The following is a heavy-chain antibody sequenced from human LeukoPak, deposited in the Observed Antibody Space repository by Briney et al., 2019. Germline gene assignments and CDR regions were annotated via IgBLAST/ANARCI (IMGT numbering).Heavy chain of an antibody. D-gene: IGHD6-19*01. CDR3: ARERYSSGFDY. V-gene: IGHV3-30*04. CDR1: GFTFSSYA. Sequence: GRSLRLSCAASGFTFSSYAMHWVRQAPGKGLEWVAVISYDGSNKYYADSVKGRFTISRDNSKNTLYLQMNSLRAEDTAVYYCARERYSSGFDYWGQGTLSPSPQ. CDR2: ISYDGSNK. J-gene: IGHJ4*02.